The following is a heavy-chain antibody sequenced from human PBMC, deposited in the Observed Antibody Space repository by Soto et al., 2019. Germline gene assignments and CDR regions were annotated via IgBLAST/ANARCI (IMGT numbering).Heavy chain of an antibody. CDR1: GESFTSYW. CDR2: IDPSDSYT. Sequence: GESLKISCKGSGESFTSYWISWVRQMPGKGLEWMGRIDPSDSYTNYSPSFQGHVTISADKSTSTAYLQWSSLKASDTAMYYCARQSIAAAGHNWFDPWGQGTLVTAPQ. D-gene: IGHD6-13*01. J-gene: IGHJ5*02. CDR3: ARQSIAAAGHNWFDP. V-gene: IGHV5-10-1*01.